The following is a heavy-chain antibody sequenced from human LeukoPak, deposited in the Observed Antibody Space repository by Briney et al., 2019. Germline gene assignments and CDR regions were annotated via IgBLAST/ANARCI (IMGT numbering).Heavy chain of an antibody. V-gene: IGHV3-20*01. D-gene: IGHD2-2*01. J-gene: IGHJ6*02. CDR2: ST. Sequence: STGYADSVKGRFAISRDNAKNSLYLQMNSLRAEDTALYHCARRYCTSTSCSNYHYYYGMDVWGQGTTVTVSS. CDR3: ARRYCTSTSCSNYHYYYGMDV.